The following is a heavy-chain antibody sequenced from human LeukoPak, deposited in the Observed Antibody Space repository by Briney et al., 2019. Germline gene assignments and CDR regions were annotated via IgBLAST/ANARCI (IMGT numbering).Heavy chain of an antibody. D-gene: IGHD3-9*01. V-gene: IGHV3-23*01. CDR2: ISGSGGST. CDR3: VKDPRRDDILTGYSDY. Sequence: GGSLRLSCAASGFTFSSYAMSWVRQAPGKGLEWVSAISGSGGSTYYADSVKGRFTISRDNSKNTLYLQMNSLRAEDTAVYYCVKDPRRDDILTGYSDYWGQGTLVTGSS. CDR1: GFTFSSYA. J-gene: IGHJ4*02.